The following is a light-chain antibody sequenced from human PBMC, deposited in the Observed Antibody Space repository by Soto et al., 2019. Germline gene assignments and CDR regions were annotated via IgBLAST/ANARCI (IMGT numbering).Light chain of an antibody. J-gene: IGKJ4*01. V-gene: IGKV4-1*01. CDR1: NNVIYSGDNQNY. CDR3: QQYYSTPLT. Sequence: DIVMTQSPYSLSLSLGSRSTISCKSNNNVIYSGDNQNYLAWYQQKPGQPPKLLLYWASTRESGVPDRFSGSGSGTDFTLTISSLQAEDVAVYYCQQYYSTPLTFGGGTKVDIK. CDR2: WAS.